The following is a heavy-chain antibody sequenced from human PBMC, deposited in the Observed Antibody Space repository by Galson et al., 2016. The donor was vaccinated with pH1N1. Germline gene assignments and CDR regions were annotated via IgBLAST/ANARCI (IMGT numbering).Heavy chain of an antibody. V-gene: IGHV3-7*03. J-gene: IGHJ4*02. CDR1: GFTFSTYW. D-gene: IGHD1-26*01. Sequence: RLSCAASGFTFSTYWMNWVRQAPGKGLEWVASIKPDGTEKSYVDSVKGRFTISRDNAKNSLCLQMNSLRAEDTAVYYCTRAVGSYSSFWGQGTLVTVSS. CDR2: IKPDGTEK. CDR3: TRAVGSYSSF.